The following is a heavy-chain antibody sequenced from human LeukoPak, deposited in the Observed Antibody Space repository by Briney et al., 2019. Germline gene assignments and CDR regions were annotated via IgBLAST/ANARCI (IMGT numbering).Heavy chain of an antibody. CDR2: ISYSGDT. CDR3: ARHPGRSVARNSFDV. V-gene: IGHV4-39*01. CDR1: RDSLYVSTNY. Sequence: PSETLSLNCAVPRDSLYVSTNYWGWVRQPPGKGLEWIGMISYSGDTYYESSLKSQIAISVDTSKSHFFRNLRAVTATDTALYSWARHPGRSVARNSFDVWGPGTMVTVSS. D-gene: IGHD4-23*01. J-gene: IGHJ3*01.